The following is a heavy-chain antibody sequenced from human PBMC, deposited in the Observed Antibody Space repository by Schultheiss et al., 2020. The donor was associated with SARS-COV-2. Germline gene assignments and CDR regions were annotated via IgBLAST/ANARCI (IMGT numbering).Heavy chain of an antibody. CDR2: ISSSSSYI. Sequence: GGSLRLSCAASGFTFSSYSMNWVRQAPGKGLEWVSSISSSSSYIYYADSVKGRFTISRDNAKNSLYLQMNSLRAEDTAVYYCAKPVTIFGVVIDWGQGTLVTVSS. CDR1: GFTFSSYS. CDR3: AKPVTIFGVVID. D-gene: IGHD3-3*01. V-gene: IGHV3-21*04. J-gene: IGHJ4*02.